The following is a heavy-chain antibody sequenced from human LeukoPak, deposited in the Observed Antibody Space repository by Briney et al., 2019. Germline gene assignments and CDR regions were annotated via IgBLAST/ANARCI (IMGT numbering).Heavy chain of an antibody. J-gene: IGHJ1*01. V-gene: IGHV3-21*04. CDR2: ISSDNSYI. Sequence: GGSLRLSCAASGFSFSRYSMNWVRQAPGKGLEWVSLISSDNSYIYYADSVRGRFTISRDNSKNTLYLQMNSLRAEDTAVYYCAKVRYCSGGSCFEYFQHWGQGTLVTVSS. CDR1: GFSFSRYS. CDR3: AKVRYCSGGSCFEYFQH. D-gene: IGHD2-15*01.